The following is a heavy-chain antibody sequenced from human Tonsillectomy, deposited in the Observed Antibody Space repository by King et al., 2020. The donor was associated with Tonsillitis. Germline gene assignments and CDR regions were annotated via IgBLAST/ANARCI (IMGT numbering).Heavy chain of an antibody. CDR1: GFALSTSGIC. Sequence: VTLKESGPALVKPTQTLTLTCTFSGFALSTSGICLSWIRQPPGRALEWLARIDWDDDKFYSTSLKTRLTISKDTSKNQVVLTMTNMDPVDTATYYCARVHRLAYGSGSSPFDDWGQGTLITVSS. D-gene: IGHD3-10*01. J-gene: IGHJ4*02. CDR3: ARVHRLAYGSGSSPFDD. CDR2: IDWDDDK. V-gene: IGHV2-70*04.